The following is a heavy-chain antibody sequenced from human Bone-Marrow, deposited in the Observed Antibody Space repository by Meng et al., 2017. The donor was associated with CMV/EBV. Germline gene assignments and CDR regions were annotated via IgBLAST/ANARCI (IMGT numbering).Heavy chain of an antibody. V-gene: IGHV3-33*03. D-gene: IGHD3-10*01. CDR1: GFTFSSYG. Sequence: GESLKISCAASGFTFSSYGLHWVRQAPGKGLEWVAVIWSDGINKYYADSVKGRFTISRDKSKSTLYLQMNSLRAEDTAVYYCAKDEVHYGSGSYTDWGQGTLVTVSS. CDR2: IWSDGINK. J-gene: IGHJ4*02. CDR3: AKDEVHYGSGSYTD.